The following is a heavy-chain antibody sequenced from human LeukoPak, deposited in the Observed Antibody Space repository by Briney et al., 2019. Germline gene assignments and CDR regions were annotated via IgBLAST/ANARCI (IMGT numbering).Heavy chain of an antibody. D-gene: IGHD2-2*01. CDR1: GGSISSYY. Sequence: SETLSLTCTVSGGSISSYYWSWIRQPAGEGLEWIGRIYTSGSTNYNPSLKSRVTMSVDTSKNQFSLKLSSVTAADTAVYYCARDLAGYCSSTSCEYYYYYYMDVWGKGTTVTVSS. V-gene: IGHV4-4*07. CDR3: ARDLAGYCSSTSCEYYYYYYMDV. CDR2: IYTSGST. J-gene: IGHJ6*03.